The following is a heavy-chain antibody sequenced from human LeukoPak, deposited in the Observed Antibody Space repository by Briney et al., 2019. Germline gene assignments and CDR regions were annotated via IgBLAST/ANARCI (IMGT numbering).Heavy chain of an antibody. V-gene: IGHV3-15*01. CDR2: IKSKTDGGTT. D-gene: IGHD2-2*02. Sequence: GGSLRLSCAASGFTFSNAWMSWVRQAPGKGLEWVSRIKSKTDGGTTDYAAPVKGRFTISRDDSKNTLYLQMNSLKTEDTAVYYCTTDPHSGIVVVPAAIGGYYYGMDVWGQGTTVTVSS. CDR3: TTDPHSGIVVVPAAIGGYYYGMDV. CDR1: GFTFSNAW. J-gene: IGHJ6*02.